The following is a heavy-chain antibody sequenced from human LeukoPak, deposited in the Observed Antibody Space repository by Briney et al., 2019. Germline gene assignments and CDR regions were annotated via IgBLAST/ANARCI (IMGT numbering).Heavy chain of an antibody. CDR3: ARDQRSLFDV. D-gene: IGHD1-26*01. CDR1: DGSINSDTYY. Sequence: SETLSLTCSVSDGSINSDTYYWGWIRQPPGKGLEWIASIYSGGNTFYNPSLKSRVTISIDTSKKQFSLKLTSVTAAGTAVYYCARDQRSLFDVWGQGSLVIVSS. CDR2: IYSGGNT. V-gene: IGHV4-39*07. J-gene: IGHJ4*02.